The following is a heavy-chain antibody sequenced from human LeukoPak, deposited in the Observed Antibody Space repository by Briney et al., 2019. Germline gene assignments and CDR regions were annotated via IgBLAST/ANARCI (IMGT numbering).Heavy chain of an antibody. Sequence: GGSLRLSCAASGFTVSNSYVSWVRQAPGKGLEWVSGIYSGGTTYYRDSVKGRFTISRDNSKNTLYLQMNSLRAEDTAVYYCAKEDYSSSFDYWGQGTLVTVSS. D-gene: IGHD4-11*01. CDR1: GFTVSNSY. CDR2: IYSGGTT. CDR3: AKEDYSSSFDY. J-gene: IGHJ4*02. V-gene: IGHV3-53*05.